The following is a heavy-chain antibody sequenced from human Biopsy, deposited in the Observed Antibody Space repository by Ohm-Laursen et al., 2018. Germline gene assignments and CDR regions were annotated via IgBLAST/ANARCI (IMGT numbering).Heavy chain of an antibody. Sequence: SLTLSCAASGFTFTSYTLTWVRQAPGRGLEWVSSISSTSDYIYYADSVKGRFTISRDSAKNSLYLQMNSVRAEDTAVYYCARDYDFWSGYYDYQQSGMDVWGQGTTVTVSS. V-gene: IGHV3-21*01. D-gene: IGHD3/OR15-3a*01. J-gene: IGHJ6*02. CDR3: ARDYDFWSGYYDYQQSGMDV. CDR2: ISSTSDYI. CDR1: GFTFTSYT.